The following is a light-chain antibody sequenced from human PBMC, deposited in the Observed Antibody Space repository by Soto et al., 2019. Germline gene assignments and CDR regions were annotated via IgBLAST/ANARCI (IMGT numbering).Light chain of an antibody. CDR2: GAS. CDR3: QQYNNWLPWT. CDR1: QSVSSN. J-gene: IGKJ1*01. Sequence: EIVMTQSPATLSVSPGERATLSCRASQSVSSNLAWYQQKPGQAPRLLIYGASTRATGIPARFSGSVSGTEFTLTISSLQSEDFAVYYCQQYNNWLPWTFGQGTKVEI. V-gene: IGKV3-15*01.